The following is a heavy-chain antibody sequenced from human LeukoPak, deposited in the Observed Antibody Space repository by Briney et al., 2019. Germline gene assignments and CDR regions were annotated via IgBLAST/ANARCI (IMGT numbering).Heavy chain of an antibody. V-gene: IGHV1-46*03. J-gene: IGHJ4*02. CDR2: INPSVGIT. CDR3: DREKGRWIQLWSNPFDY. CDR1: GYTFTSYY. Sequence: ASVKASCKASGYTFTSYYIHWVRQSPRQGLEGMGIINPSVGITSYAQKYQGIVSMIRDTATRSVYMELMSLSSEDAAVYYCDREKGRWIQLWSNPFDYWGQGTLVTVSS. D-gene: IGHD5-18*01.